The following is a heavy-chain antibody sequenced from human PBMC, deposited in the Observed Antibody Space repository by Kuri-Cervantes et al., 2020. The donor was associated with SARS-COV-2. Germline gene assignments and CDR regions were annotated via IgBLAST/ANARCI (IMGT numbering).Heavy chain of an antibody. V-gene: IGHV3-74*01. D-gene: IGHD2-15*01. Sequence: GESLKISCAASGFTFSGHWIHWVRQAPGKGLVWVSRINPDGSYTNNADSVKGRFTISRDNAKNTLYLQMNSLRAEDTAVYYCARDLAGYCSGGSCYYNWFDPWGQGTLVTVSS. CDR2: INPDGSYT. CDR3: ARDLAGYCSGGSCYYNWFDP. CDR1: GFTFSGHW. J-gene: IGHJ5*02.